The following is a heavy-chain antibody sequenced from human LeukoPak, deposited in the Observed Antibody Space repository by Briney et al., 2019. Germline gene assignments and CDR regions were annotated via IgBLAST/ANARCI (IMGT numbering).Heavy chain of an antibody. D-gene: IGHD5-18*01. J-gene: IGHJ4*02. CDR2: IYYSGST. Sequence: SETLSLTCTVSGGSISSGGYYWSWIRQHPGKGLEWIGYIYYSGSTYYNPSLKSRVTISVDTSKNQFSLKLSSVTAADTAMYYCARFARLHMSRYDDYWGQGTLVTVSS. CDR3: ARFARLHMSRYDDY. V-gene: IGHV4-31*03. CDR1: GGSISSGGYY.